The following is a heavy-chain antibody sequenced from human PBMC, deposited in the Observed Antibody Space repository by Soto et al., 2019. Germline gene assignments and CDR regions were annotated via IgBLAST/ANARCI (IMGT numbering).Heavy chain of an antibody. Sequence: QVQLVESGGGVVQPGRSLRLSCAVSGFTFSGYGMHWVRQAPGKGLEWVAVISYDGSNKYYADSVKGRFTISRDNSKHTLYLQMNSLGAEDTAVYYCANGYYYGSGSYYNVLEYWGQGTLVTVSS. CDR2: ISYDGSNK. CDR3: ANGYYYGSGSYYNVLEY. D-gene: IGHD3-10*01. J-gene: IGHJ4*02. V-gene: IGHV3-30*18. CDR1: GFTFSGYG.